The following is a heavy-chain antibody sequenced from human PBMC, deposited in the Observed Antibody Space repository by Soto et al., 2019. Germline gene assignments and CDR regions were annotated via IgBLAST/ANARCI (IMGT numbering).Heavy chain of an antibody. D-gene: IGHD6-6*01. J-gene: IGHJ4*02. Sequence: QVQLVQSGAEVKKPGAPVKVSCKASGYTFTSYAMHWVRQAPGQRLEWMGWINAGNGNTKYSQKFQGRVTITRDTSASTAYMELSSLRSEDTAVYYCARGIAARSLGYWGQGTLVTVSS. CDR3: ARGIAARSLGY. V-gene: IGHV1-3*01. CDR2: INAGNGNT. CDR1: GYTFTSYA.